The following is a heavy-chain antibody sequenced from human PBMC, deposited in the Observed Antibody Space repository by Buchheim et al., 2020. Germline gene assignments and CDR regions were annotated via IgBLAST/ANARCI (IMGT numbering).Heavy chain of an antibody. CDR2: ISSSSSTI. CDR3: ARGPSWYSSGWPIYYYYGMDV. D-gene: IGHD6-19*01. Sequence: EVQLVESGGGLVQPGGSLRLSCAASGFTFSSYSMNWVRQAPGKGLEWVSYISSSSSTIYYADSVKGRFTISRDNAKNSLYLQMNSLRAEDTAVYYCARGPSWYSSGWPIYYYYGMDVWGQGTT. J-gene: IGHJ6*02. CDR1: GFTFSSYS. V-gene: IGHV3-48*01.